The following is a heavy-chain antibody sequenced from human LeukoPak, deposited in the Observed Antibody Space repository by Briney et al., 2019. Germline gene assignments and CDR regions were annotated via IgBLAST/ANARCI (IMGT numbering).Heavy chain of an antibody. CDR3: ARDMDLVVVPAAMDY. CDR2: INPNSGGT. D-gene: IGHD2-2*03. CDR1: GYTFTGYY. V-gene: IGHV1-2*02. J-gene: IGHJ4*01. Sequence: ASVKVSCKASGYTFTGYYIHWVRQAPGQGLEWMGWINPNSGGTNYAQKFQGRVTMTRDTSISTAYMELSRLTSDDTAVYYCARDMDLVVVPAAMDYWGHGTLVTVSS.